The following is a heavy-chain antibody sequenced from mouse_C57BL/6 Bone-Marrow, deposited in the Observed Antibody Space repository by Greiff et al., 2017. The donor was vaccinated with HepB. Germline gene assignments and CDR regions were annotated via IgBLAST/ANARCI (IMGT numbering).Heavy chain of an antibody. CDR1: GYTFTSYW. V-gene: IGHV1-55*01. J-gene: IGHJ4*01. Sequence: QVQLQQPGAELVKPGASVKMSCKASGYTFTSYWITWVKQRPGQGLEWIGDIYPGSGSTNYNEKFKSKATLTVDKPSSTAYMQLSSLTSEDSAVYYCARRDSSGYVYAMDYWGQGTSVTVSS. D-gene: IGHD3-2*02. CDR3: ARRDSSGYVYAMDY. CDR2: IYPGSGST.